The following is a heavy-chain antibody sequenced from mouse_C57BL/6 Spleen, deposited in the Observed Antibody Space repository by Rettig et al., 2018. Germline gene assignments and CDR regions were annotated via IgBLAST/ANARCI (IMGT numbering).Heavy chain of an antibody. D-gene: IGHD2-5*01. V-gene: IGHV1-55*01. Sequence: WVKQRPGQGLEWIGDIYPGSGSTNYNEKFKSKATLTVDTSSSTAYMQLSSLTSEDSAVYYCARHYYSNFDYWGQGTTLTVSS. CDR2: IYPGSGST. CDR3: ARHYYSNFDY. J-gene: IGHJ2*01.